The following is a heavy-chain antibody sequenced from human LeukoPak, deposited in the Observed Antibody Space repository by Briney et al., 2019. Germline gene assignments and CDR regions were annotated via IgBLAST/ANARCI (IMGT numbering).Heavy chain of an antibody. V-gene: IGHV3-30*02. CDR1: EFTFSSYG. J-gene: IGHJ3*02. D-gene: IGHD3-9*01. CDR3: AKDRGYFDWLLGDAFDI. Sequence: GGSLRLSCAASEFTFSSYGMHWVRQAPGKGLEWVAFIRYDGSNKYYADSVKGRFTISRDNSKNTLYLQMNSLRAEDTAVYYCAKDRGYFDWLLGDAFDIWGQGTMVTVSS. CDR2: IRYDGSNK.